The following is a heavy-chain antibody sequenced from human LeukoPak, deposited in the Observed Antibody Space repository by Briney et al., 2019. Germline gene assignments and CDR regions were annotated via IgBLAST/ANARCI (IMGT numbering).Heavy chain of an antibody. V-gene: IGHV3-73*01. D-gene: IGHD3-10*01. CDR3: TRNVGSGSYHHYYYYMDV. CDR2: IRSKANSYAT. Sequence: PGGSLRLSCAASGFTFSGSAMHWVRQASGKGLEWVGRIRSKANSYATAYAASVKGRFTISRDDSKNTAYLQMNSLKTEDTAVYYCTRNVGSGSYHHYYYYMDVWGKGTTVTVS. J-gene: IGHJ6*03. CDR1: GFTFSGSA.